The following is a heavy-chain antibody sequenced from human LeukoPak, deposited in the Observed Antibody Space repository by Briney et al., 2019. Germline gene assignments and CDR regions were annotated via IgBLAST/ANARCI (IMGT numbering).Heavy chain of an antibody. Sequence: GRTLSLSCAVSGFTFSKVWISCVREAARQELESVGGIKSKTDGGTTEYAVPVKGRFTILSDDSKNTLYMQMNSLKTADTAVYYCTTDRRYYYDSSGYCSLALFDYWGQGTLVTVSS. CDR1: GFTFSKVW. CDR2: IKSKTDGGTT. J-gene: IGHJ4*02. CDR3: TTDRRYYYDSSGYCSLALFDY. D-gene: IGHD3-22*01. V-gene: IGHV3-15*01.